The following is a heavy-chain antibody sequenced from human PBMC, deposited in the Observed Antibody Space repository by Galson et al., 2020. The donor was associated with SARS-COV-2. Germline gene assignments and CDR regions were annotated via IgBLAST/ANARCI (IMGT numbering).Heavy chain of an antibody. CDR3: NRVPPDTSADF. Sequence: ASVKVSCKTSGYTFTDYYMHWVRQAPGQGLEWMGIINPSAGKTHFAQKFQGRVTMTSDTSTSTVYMELSSLTSNDTAVYYCNRVPPDTSADFWGQGTLVTVSP. V-gene: IGHV1-46*03. D-gene: IGHD1-26*01. J-gene: IGHJ4*02. CDR1: GYTFTDYY. CDR2: INPSAGKT.